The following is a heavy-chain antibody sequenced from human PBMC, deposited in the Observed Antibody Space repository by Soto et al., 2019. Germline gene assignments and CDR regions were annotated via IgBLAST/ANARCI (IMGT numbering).Heavy chain of an antibody. CDR3: AVAMVREILIFESSGMHV. V-gene: IGHV1-69*01. CDR2: IIPNFDTP. J-gene: IGHJ6*02. Sequence: QVHLVQSGAEVKKPGSSVKVSCKTSGGSFNNYAVSWVRQAPGQGLEWIGGIIPNFDTPNYAQKFQDRVTIIADASRSTVYMEVRSLRSNDTAVYYCAVAMVREILIFESSGMHVWGQGTTVIVSS. CDR1: GGSFNNYA. D-gene: IGHD3-10*01.